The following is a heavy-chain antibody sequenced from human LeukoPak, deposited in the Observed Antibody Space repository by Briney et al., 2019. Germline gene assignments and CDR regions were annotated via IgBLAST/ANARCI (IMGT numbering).Heavy chain of an antibody. Sequence: SETLSLTCTDSGGSISSGSYYWSWIWQPAGKGLEWIGRIYTSGSTNYNPSLKSRVTISVDTSKNQFSLKLSSVTAADTAVYYCARGGYSGYAYYWGQGTLVSVSS. CDR3: ARGGYSGYAYY. CDR1: GGSISSGSYY. D-gene: IGHD5-12*01. CDR2: IYTSGST. V-gene: IGHV4-61*02. J-gene: IGHJ4*02.